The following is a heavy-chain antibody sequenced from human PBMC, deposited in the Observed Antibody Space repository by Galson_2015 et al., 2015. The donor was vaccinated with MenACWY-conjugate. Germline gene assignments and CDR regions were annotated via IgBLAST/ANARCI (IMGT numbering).Heavy chain of an antibody. V-gene: IGHV3-7*03. J-gene: IGHJ4*02. CDR3: SRPVRNRLNMPVPIYSDH. CDR1: GFTLSHYW. CDR2: IREDGTET. Sequence: SLRLSCAASGFTLSHYWMSWVRQAPGKGLEWVATIREDGTETFHVDSVKDRFTISKNNAQNSLYLKMDSLRAEDTAVYYCSRPVRNRLNMPVPIYSDHWGQRALVAFSS. D-gene: IGHD2-2*01.